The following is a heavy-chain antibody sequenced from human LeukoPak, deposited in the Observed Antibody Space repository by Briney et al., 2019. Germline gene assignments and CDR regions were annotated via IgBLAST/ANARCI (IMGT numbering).Heavy chain of an antibody. Sequence: SETLSLTCTVFGGSSSSSGDSCGWIRQPPGKGLEWIGTMYYGGSTYYNPSLKSRVTILGDTSKNQFSLKLSSVTAADTAVYYCARALFGFDPWGQGTLVTVSS. V-gene: IGHV4-39*07. CDR3: ARALFGFDP. J-gene: IGHJ5*02. CDR1: GGSSSSSGDS. CDR2: MYYGGST.